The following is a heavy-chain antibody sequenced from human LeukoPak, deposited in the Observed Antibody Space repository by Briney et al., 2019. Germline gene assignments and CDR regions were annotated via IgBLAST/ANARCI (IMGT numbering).Heavy chain of an antibody. CDR3: ARATLVYYDSSGYYQT. J-gene: IGHJ4*02. V-gene: IGHV4-34*01. CDR2: INNSGRT. Sequence: KPSETLSLTCAVYTGSFSGYYWRWIRPPPGKGLEWIGEINNSGRTNSHTSLKSGVTIPVVTSKNQFSLKLSSVTAADTAVYYCARATLVYYDSSGYYQTWGQGTLVTVSS. CDR1: TGSFSGYY. D-gene: IGHD3-22*01.